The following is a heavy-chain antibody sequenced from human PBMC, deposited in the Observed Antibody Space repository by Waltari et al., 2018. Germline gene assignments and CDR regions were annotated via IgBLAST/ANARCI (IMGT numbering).Heavy chain of an antibody. CDR3: TKNTWAEAGSD. D-gene: IGHD6-19*01. J-gene: IGHJ4*02. CDR2: IKEDESEK. Sequence: EVHLVESGGGLVQPVGSLSLTRSASGFTFSRHWMAWVRQAPGKGLEWVANIKEDESEKYYVDSVKGRFTIARDNSKNTVYLQMDSLRAEDTATYYCTKNTWAEAGSDWGQGILVTVSS. CDR1: GFTFSRHW. V-gene: IGHV3-7*01.